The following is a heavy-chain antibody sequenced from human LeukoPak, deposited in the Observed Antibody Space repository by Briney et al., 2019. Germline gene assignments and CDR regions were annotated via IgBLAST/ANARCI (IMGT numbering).Heavy chain of an antibody. CDR1: GFTFDDYA. V-gene: IGHV3-9*01. CDR2: ISWNSGSI. Sequence: GRSLRLSCAASGFTFDDYAMHWVRQAPGKGLEWVSGISWNSGSIGYADSVKGRFTISRDNAKNSLYLQMNSLRAEDTALYYCAKAVNYYGMDVWGQGTTVIVSS. CDR3: AKAVNYYGMDV. J-gene: IGHJ6*02.